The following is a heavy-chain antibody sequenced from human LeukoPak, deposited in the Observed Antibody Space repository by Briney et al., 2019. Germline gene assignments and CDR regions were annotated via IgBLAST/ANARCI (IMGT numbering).Heavy chain of an antibody. CDR1: GFTFSSYA. CDR3: AKNYYDSSGYYSWFFDY. D-gene: IGHD3-22*01. V-gene: IGHV3-23*01. Sequence: GGSLRLSCAASGFTFSSYAMSWVRQAPGKGLEWVSAISGSGGSTYYADSVKGRFTISRDNSKNTLYLQMNSLRAEDTAVYYCAKNYYDSSGYYSWFFDYWGQGTQVTVSS. CDR2: ISGSGGST. J-gene: IGHJ4*02.